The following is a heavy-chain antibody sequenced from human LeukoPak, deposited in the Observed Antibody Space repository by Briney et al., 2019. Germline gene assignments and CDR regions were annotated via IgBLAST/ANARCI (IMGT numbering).Heavy chain of an antibody. J-gene: IGHJ4*02. CDR1: GGSISSSSYY. CDR3: AGTFDTSSQYYFDN. D-gene: IGHD6-13*01. Sequence: PSETLSLTCTVSGGSISSSSYYWGWIRQPPGKGLEWIGSIYYSGSTYYNPSLKSRVTISVDTSKNQFSLKLSSVTAADTAVYYCAGTFDTSSQYYFDNWGQGTLVTVSS. V-gene: IGHV4-39*07. CDR2: IYYSGST.